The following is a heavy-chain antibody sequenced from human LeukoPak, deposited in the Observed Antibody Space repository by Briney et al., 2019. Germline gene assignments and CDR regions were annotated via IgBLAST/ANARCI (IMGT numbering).Heavy chain of an antibody. CDR2: INSDGSST. CDR1: GFTFSSYW. D-gene: IGHD6-19*01. Sequence: GGSLRLSCAASGFTFSSYWMHWVRQAPGKGLVWVSRINSDGSSTRYADSVKGRFIISRDNAKNTLNLQMNRLRAEDTAVYYCAREVSSGGWYNWFDPWGQGSQVTVSS. CDR3: AREVSSGGWYNWFDP. V-gene: IGHV3-74*01. J-gene: IGHJ5*02.